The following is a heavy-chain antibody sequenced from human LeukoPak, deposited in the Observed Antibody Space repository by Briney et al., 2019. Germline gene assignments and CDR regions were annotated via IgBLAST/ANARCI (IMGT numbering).Heavy chain of an antibody. CDR2: INHSGST. V-gene: IGHV4-34*01. Sequence: PSETLSLTCAVYGGSFSGYYWSWIRQPPGKGLEWIGEINHSGSTNYNPSLKSRVTISVDTSKNQFSLKLSSVTAADTAVYYCARVYGDYAQDAFDIWGQGTMVTVSS. D-gene: IGHD4-17*01. CDR1: GGSFSGYY. J-gene: IGHJ3*02. CDR3: ARVYGDYAQDAFDI.